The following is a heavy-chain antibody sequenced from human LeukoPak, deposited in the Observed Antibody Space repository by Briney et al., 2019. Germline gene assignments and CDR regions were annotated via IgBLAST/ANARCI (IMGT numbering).Heavy chain of an antibody. V-gene: IGHV4-34*01. CDR2: INHSGST. J-gene: IGHJ5*02. CDR3: ARSVAAGDYFDP. Sequence: KPSETLSLTCAVYGGSFSGYYWSWIRQPPGKGLEWIGEINHSGSTNYNPSLKSRVTISVDTSKNQFSLKLSSVTAADTAVYYCARSVAAGDYFDPWGQGTLVTVSS. D-gene: IGHD6-13*01. CDR1: GGSFSGYY.